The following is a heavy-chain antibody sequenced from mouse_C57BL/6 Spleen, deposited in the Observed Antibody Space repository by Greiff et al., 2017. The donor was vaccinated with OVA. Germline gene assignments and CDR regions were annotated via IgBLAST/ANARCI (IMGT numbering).Heavy chain of an antibody. Sequence: EVKLMESGAELVRPGASVKLSCTASGFNIKDDYMHWVKQRPEQGLEWIGWIDPENGDTEYASKFQGKATITADTSSNTAYLQLSSLTSEDTAVYYCTTYPLAYWGQGTLVTVSA. V-gene: IGHV14-4*01. CDR2: IDPENGDT. CDR3: TTYPLAY. J-gene: IGHJ3*01. CDR1: GFNIKDDY.